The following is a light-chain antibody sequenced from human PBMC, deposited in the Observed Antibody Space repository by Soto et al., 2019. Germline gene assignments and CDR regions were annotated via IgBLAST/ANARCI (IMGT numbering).Light chain of an antibody. J-gene: IGKJ1*01. CDR2: SAS. CDR1: RSINTY. V-gene: IGKV1-39*01. CDR3: QQTYSTPRT. Sequence: DLQMTQSPSSLSASVGDRVTITCRASRSINTYVNWYRQRPGKAPELLIYSASSLHFGVPSRFSGSGAGTDFTFTINSLLPEHLAIYYCQQTYSTPRTFGQGTKVDIK.